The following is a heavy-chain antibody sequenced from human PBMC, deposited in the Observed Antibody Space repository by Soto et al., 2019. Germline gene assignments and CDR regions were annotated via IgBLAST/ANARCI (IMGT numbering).Heavy chain of an antibody. CDR2: IYSGGST. CDR3: ARDFEGADDLFGYYYYYMDV. V-gene: IGHV3-66*01. D-gene: IGHD3-9*01. J-gene: IGHJ6*03. Sequence: GGSLRLSCAASGFTVSSNYMSWVRQAPGKGLEWVSVIYSGGSTYYADSVKGRFTISRDNSKNTLYLQMNSLRAEDTAVYYCARDFEGADDLFGYYYYYMDVWGKGTTVTVSS. CDR1: GFTVSSNY.